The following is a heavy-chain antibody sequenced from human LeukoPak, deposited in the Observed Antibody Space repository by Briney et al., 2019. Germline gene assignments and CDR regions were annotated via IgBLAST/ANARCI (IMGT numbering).Heavy chain of an antibody. CDR1: GFNFSSYS. Sequence: PGGSLRLSCAASGFNFSSYSMNWVRRTPGKGLEWVSSITTSSSYMFYADSVRGRFTISRDNAENSLYLQMNSLRDEDTAVYYCARDPYSGGYGAYYYYYMDVWGKGTTVTVSS. CDR3: ARDPYSGGYGAYYYYYMDV. D-gene: IGHD6-19*01. J-gene: IGHJ6*03. V-gene: IGHV3-21*01. CDR2: ITTSSSYM.